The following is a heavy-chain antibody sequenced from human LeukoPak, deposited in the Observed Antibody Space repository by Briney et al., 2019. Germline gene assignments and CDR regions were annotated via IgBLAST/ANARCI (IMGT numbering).Heavy chain of an antibody. CDR3: ARETYRGAFDI. D-gene: IGHD4-11*01. Sequence: GSLRLSCAASGFTFSSYAMHWVRQAPGKGLEWVAVISYDGSNKYYADSVKGRFTISRGNSKNTLYLQMNSLRAEDTAVYYCARETYRGAFDIWGQGTMVAVSS. J-gene: IGHJ3*02. V-gene: IGHV3-30-3*01. CDR2: ISYDGSNK. CDR1: GFTFSSYA.